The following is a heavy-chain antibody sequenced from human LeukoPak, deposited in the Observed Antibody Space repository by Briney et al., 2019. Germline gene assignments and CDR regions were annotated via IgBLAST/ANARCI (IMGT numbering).Heavy chain of an antibody. CDR2: IYYSGST. J-gene: IGHJ4*02. V-gene: IGHV4-59*01. Sequence: SETLSLTYTVSGGSIGSYYWSWIRQPPGKGLEWIGYIYYSGSTNYNPSLKSRVTISVDTSKNQFSLKLSSVTAADTAVYYCARGSPVGDYWGQGTLVTVSS. CDR3: ARGSPVGDY. D-gene: IGHD3-10*01. CDR1: GGSIGSYY.